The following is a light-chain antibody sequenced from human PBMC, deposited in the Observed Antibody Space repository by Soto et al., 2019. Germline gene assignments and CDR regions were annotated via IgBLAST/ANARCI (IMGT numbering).Light chain of an antibody. J-gene: IGLJ2*01. CDR3: SSYTTISPLI. Sequence: QSALTQPASVSGSPGQSITISCTGTSSDVGGYNYVSWYQQHPGKAPKLIIYEVNHRPSGVSNRFSGSKSGNTASLTISGLQAEDEAHYYCSSYTTISPLIFGGGTKVTVL. CDR2: EVN. V-gene: IGLV2-14*01. CDR1: SSDVGGYNY.